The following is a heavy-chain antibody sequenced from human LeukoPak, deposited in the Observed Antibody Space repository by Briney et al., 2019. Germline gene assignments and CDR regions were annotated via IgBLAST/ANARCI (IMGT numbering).Heavy chain of an antibody. CDR3: ARLPRIAVAGIGYYMDV. D-gene: IGHD6-19*01. CDR1: GYSFTSYW. CDR2: IYPGDSDT. J-gene: IGHJ6*03. V-gene: IGHV5-51*01. Sequence: GQSLKISCKGSGYSFTSYWIVWVRKMPGKGLEWMGIIYPGDSDTRYSPSFQGQVTISADKSISTAYLQWSSLKASDTAMYYCARLPRIAVAGIGYYMDVWGKGTTVTVSS.